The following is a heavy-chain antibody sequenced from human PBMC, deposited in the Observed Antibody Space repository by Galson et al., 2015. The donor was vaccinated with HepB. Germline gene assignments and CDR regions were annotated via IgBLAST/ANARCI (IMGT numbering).Heavy chain of an antibody. CDR1: GFTFSSYE. CDR2: ISGGGGAT. J-gene: IGHJ6*02. D-gene: IGHD3-10*01. CDR3: ARGYGSGNVAPPYYGMDV. Sequence: SLRLSCAASGFTFSSYEMNWVRQAPGKGLEWLSYISGGGGATYYADSVEGRFTISRDNAKKSLYLQMNSLRAEDTAVYYCARGYGSGNVAPPYYGMDVWGQGTTVTVSS. V-gene: IGHV3-48*03.